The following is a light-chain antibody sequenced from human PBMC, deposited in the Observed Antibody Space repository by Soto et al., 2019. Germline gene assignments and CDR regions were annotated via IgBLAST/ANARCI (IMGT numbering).Light chain of an antibody. Sequence: QSVLTQPASMSGSPGQSITISCAGTSNDVGAYNYVSWYQHHPGQAPKLMIYEVTNRPSGVSPRFSGSKSGNTASLTISGLQAADEADYFCKSYAGSNTYVFGSGTKVTVL. V-gene: IGLV2-14*01. CDR3: KSYAGSNTYV. CDR1: SNDVGAYNY. J-gene: IGLJ1*01. CDR2: EVT.